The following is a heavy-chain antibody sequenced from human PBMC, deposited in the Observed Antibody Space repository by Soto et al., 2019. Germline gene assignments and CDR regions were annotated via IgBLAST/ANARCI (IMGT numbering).Heavy chain of an antibody. CDR2: ISGSGDST. CDR1: GFTFSSYA. D-gene: IGHD6-13*01. V-gene: IGHV3-23*01. CDR3: AKGGLYTSSWYEGY. Sequence: GGSLRLSCAASGFTFSSYAMSWVRQAPGKGLEWVSSISGSGDSTYNADSVRGRFTISRDNSKNTLYLQLNSLTADDTAVYYCAKGGLYTSSWYEGYWGQGTLVTVSS. J-gene: IGHJ4*02.